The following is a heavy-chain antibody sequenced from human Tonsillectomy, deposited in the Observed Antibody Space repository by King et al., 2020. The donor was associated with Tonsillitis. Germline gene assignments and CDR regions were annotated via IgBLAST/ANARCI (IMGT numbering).Heavy chain of an antibody. Sequence: VQLVESGGGLVKPGGSLRLSCAASGFTFSDYYMSWIRQAPGKGLEWLSYISNSDNAVTYADAVKGRFTVSRDNAKNSFYLQMNSLTAEDTAVYYCARDHRTWNFDYWGQGTLVTVSS. CDR3: ARDHRTWNFDY. V-gene: IGHV3-11*01. CDR2: ISNSDNAV. D-gene: IGHD1-14*01. J-gene: IGHJ4*02. CDR1: GFTFSDYY.